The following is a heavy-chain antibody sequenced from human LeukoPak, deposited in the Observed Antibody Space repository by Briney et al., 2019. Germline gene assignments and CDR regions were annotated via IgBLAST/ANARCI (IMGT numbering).Heavy chain of an antibody. CDR1: DGSFSGYY. Sequence: PSETLSLTCAVYDGSFSGYYWSWIRQPPGKGLEWIGEINHSGDTNYKPSLKSRVTISLDTSKNQFSLKLSSVTAADTAIYYCARLIPVVVVAAGWFDPWGQGTLVTVSS. CDR3: ARLIPVVVVAAGWFDP. CDR2: INHSGDT. J-gene: IGHJ5*02. V-gene: IGHV4-34*01. D-gene: IGHD2-15*01.